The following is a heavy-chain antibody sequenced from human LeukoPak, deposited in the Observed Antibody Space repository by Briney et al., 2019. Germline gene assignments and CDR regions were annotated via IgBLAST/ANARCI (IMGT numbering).Heavy chain of an antibody. CDR3: ASTPYYYDSSGYSGAFDI. Sequence: SETLSLTCTVSGGSISSYYWSWIRQPAGKGLEWIGRIYTSGSTNYNPSLNSRVTMSVDTSKNQFSLKLSSVTAADTAVYYCASTPYYYDSSGYSGAFDIWGQGTMVTVSS. CDR2: IYTSGST. CDR1: GGSISSYY. J-gene: IGHJ3*02. D-gene: IGHD3-22*01. V-gene: IGHV4-4*07.